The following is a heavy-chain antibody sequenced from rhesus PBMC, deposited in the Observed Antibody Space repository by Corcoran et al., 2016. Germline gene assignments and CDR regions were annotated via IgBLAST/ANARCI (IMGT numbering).Heavy chain of an antibody. CDR3: TTEDWSNYGVDS. V-gene: IGHV3-30*02. J-gene: IGHJ6*01. D-gene: IGHD3-22*01. CDR1: GFTFSNYW. Sequence: EVQLVESGAGLVQVGGSLRLSCAASGFTFSNYWMNWFRQAPWKGREWVAGNKRKTDGETADYAASVKCKFTISRDESKNTPYLQMKGRKTEDTAVYYCTTEDWSNYGVDSWGQGVVVTVSS. CDR2: NKRKTDGETA.